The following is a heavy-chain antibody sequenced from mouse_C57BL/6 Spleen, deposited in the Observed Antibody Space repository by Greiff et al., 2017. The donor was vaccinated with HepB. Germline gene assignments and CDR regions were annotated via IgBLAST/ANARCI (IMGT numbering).Heavy chain of an antibody. CDR2: IDPSDSYT. J-gene: IGHJ4*01. CDR1: GYTFTSYW. Sequence: VQLQQPGAELVRPGTSVKLSCKASGYTFTSYWMHWVKQRPGQGLEWIGVIDPSDSYTNYNQKFKGKATLTVDTSSSTAYMQLSSLTSEDSAVYYCARAGSNYNYYAMDYWGQGTSVTVSS. V-gene: IGHV1-59*01. D-gene: IGHD2-5*01. CDR3: ARAGSNYNYYAMDY.